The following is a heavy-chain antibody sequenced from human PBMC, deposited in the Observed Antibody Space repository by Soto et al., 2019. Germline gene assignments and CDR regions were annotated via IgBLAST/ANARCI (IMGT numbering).Heavy chain of an antibody. D-gene: IGHD3-22*01. J-gene: IGHJ4*02. CDR2: ISGSGGST. CDR1: GFTFSSYA. Sequence: GGSLRLSCAASGFTFSSYAMSLVRQAPGKGLEWVSAISGSGGSTYYADSVKGRFTISRDNSKNTLYLQMNSLRAEDTAVYYCAKEAPNDSSGYYFGVFDYWGQGTLVTVSS. V-gene: IGHV3-23*01. CDR3: AKEAPNDSSGYYFGVFDY.